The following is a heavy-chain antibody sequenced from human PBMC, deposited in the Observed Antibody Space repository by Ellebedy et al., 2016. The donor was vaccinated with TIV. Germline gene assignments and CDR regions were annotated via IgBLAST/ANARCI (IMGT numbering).Heavy chain of an antibody. CDR1: GFTVSSNY. V-gene: IGHV3-66*01. Sequence: GESLKISCAASGFTVSSNYMSWVRQAPGKGLEWVSVIYSGGSTYYADSVKGRFTISRDNSKNTLYLQMNSLRAEDTAVYYCARDGIYGDYYDYWGQGTLVTVSS. CDR2: IYSGGST. D-gene: IGHD4-17*01. CDR3: ARDGIYGDYYDY. J-gene: IGHJ4*02.